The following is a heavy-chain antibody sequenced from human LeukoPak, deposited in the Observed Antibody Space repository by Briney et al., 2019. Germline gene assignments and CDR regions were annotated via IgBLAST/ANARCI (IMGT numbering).Heavy chain of an antibody. CDR2: FDPEDGET. Sequence: ASVKVSCKASGYTFTSYGISWVRQAPGQGLEWMGGFDPEDGETIYAQKFQGRVTMTEDTSTDTAYMELSSLRSEDTAVYYCATATPYSGYDPRGQGTLVTVSS. J-gene: IGHJ5*02. CDR3: ATATPYSGYDP. D-gene: IGHD5-12*01. CDR1: GYTFTSYG. V-gene: IGHV1-24*01.